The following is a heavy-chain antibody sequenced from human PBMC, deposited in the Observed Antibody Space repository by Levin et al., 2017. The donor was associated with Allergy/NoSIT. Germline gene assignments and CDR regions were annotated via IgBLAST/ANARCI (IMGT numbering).Heavy chain of an antibody. V-gene: IGHV4-34*01. CDR2: INQSGSI. Sequence: SETLSLTCAFYAGSFSDFNWSWIRQTPGKGLEWIGEINQSGSITYNPSLKSRITISGDRYTKKFSLRLTPVTAADTAVYYCATGRYPPFYYWGQGSLV. CDR1: AGSFSDFN. CDR3: ATGRYPPFYY. D-gene: IGHD3-16*02. J-gene: IGHJ4*02.